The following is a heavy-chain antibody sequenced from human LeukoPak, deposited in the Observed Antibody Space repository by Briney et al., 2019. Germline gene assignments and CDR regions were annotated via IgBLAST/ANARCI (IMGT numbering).Heavy chain of an antibody. Sequence: ASVKVSCKASGYTFGNYAISWVRQAPGQGLEWMGWISAYNGNTNYAPKLQGRVTMTTDTSTSAAYMELRSLRSDDTAVYYCARAWGEDIAARPYYFDYWGQGSLVTVSS. CDR2: ISAYNGNT. D-gene: IGHD6-6*01. J-gene: IGHJ4*02. CDR1: GYTFGNYA. V-gene: IGHV1-18*01. CDR3: ARAWGEDIAARPYYFDY.